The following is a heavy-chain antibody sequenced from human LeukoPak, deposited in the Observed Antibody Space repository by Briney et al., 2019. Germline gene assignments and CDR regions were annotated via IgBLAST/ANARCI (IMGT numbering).Heavy chain of an antibody. V-gene: IGHV3-23*01. D-gene: IGHD6-6*01. CDR3: ASGKQLVHFDY. CDR2: ISGSGGST. CDR1: GFTFSSYG. Sequence: GGSLRLSCAASGFTFSSYGMHWVRQAPGKGLEWVSAISGSGGSTYYADSVKGRFTISRDNSKNTLYLQMNSLRAEDTAVYYCASGKQLVHFDYWGQGTLVTVSS. J-gene: IGHJ4*02.